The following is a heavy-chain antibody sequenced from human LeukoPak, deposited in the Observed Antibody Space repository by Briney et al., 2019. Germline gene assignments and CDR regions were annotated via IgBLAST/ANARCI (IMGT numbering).Heavy chain of an antibody. CDR2: ISYDGSNK. D-gene: IGHD3-22*01. V-gene: IGHV3-30-3*01. J-gene: IGHJ4*02. CDR3: ARDTIIPNGYDSSGLFDY. CDR1: GFTFSSYA. Sequence: GGSLRLSCAASGFTFSSYAMHWVRQAPGKGLEWVAVISYDGSNKYYADSVKGRFTISRDNSKNTLYLQMNSLRAEDTAVYYCARDTIIPNGYDSSGLFDYWGQGTLVTVS.